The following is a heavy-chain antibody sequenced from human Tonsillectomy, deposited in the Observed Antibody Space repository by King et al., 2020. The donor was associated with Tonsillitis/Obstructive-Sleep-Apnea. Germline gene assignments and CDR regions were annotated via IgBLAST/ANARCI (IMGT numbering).Heavy chain of an antibody. D-gene: IGHD1-1*01. Sequence: VQLVESGGGLVKPGGSLRLSCAASGFTFSNAWMSWVRKAPGKGLEWVGRIKSKTDGGTTDYAAPVKGRFTISRDDSKTTLYLQMNSLKTEDTAMYYCSTDLGTYFDYWGQGTLVTVSS. CDR3: STDLGTYFDY. J-gene: IGHJ4*02. CDR2: IKSKTDGGTT. CDR1: GFTFSNAW. V-gene: IGHV3-15*01.